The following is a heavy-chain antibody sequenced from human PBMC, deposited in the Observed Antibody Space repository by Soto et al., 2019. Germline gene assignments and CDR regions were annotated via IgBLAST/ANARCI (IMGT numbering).Heavy chain of an antibody. CDR3: ARESVSGTYRFDS. J-gene: IGHJ4*02. Sequence: NPSETLSLTCTVSGDSPSTYYWSWIRQPAGERLEWIGRIHDTGRTNYNPSLKSRVTMSVDTSKNQFSLRVNSVTAADTAVYYCARESVSGTYRFDSWGQGTLVTVSS. V-gene: IGHV4-4*07. CDR2: IHDTGRT. D-gene: IGHD3-16*02. CDR1: GDSPSTYY.